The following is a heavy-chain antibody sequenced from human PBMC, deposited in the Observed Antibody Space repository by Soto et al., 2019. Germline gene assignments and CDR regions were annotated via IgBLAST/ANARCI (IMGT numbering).Heavy chain of an antibody. CDR1: GFTFSSYA. CDR2: ISSNGGST. D-gene: IGHD3-3*01. J-gene: IGHJ5*02. Sequence: ESGGGLVQPGGSLRLSCAASGFTFSSYAMHWVRQAPGKGLEYVSAISSNGGSTYYANSVKGRFTISRDNSKNTLYLQMGSLRAEDMAVYYCARSGRFLEWLLDPWGQGTLVTVSS. CDR3: ARSGRFLEWLLDP. V-gene: IGHV3-64*01.